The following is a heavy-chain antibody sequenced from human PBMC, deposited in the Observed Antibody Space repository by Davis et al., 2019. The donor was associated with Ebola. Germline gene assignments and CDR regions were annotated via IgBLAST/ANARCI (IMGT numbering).Heavy chain of an antibody. J-gene: IGHJ4*02. Sequence: ASVKVSCKASGYTFTSYGITWVRQAPGQGLEWMGWINPHNGNTNYAQNVQGRVTMTTDTSTSTVYMEVGRLRSDDTAVYYCARAQFPTTSDHWGQGTLVTVSS. D-gene: IGHD1-1*01. V-gene: IGHV1-18*04. CDR3: ARAQFPTTSDH. CDR2: INPHNGNT. CDR1: GYTFTSYG.